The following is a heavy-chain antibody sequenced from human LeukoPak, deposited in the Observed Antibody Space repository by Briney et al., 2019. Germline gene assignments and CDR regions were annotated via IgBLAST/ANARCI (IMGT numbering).Heavy chain of an antibody. CDR1: GFTFSNYA. CDR3: ARQIGYCSGGSCYFDN. V-gene: IGHV3-23*01. CDR2: ISGSGGDT. J-gene: IGHJ4*02. Sequence: PGGSLRLSCTASGFTFSNYAMSWVRQAPGTGLQSVSAISGSGGDTYHADSVKGRFTISRDKSKNTVVLQMNSLRVDDMGVYYCARQIGYCSGGSCYFDNWGQGTLVTVSS. D-gene: IGHD2-15*01.